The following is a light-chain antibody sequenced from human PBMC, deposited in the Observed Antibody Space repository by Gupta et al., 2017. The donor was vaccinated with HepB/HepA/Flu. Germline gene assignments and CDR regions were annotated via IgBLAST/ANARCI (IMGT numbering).Light chain of an antibody. J-gene: IGLJ2*01. CDR2: DVS. Sequence: QSALTQPASVSGSPGQSITISCTGTSSDVGGYNYVSWYQQHPGKAPKLMIYDVSKRPSGVSIRFSGSTSGNTASLTISGLQAEDEADYYCSSYTSSNTVVFGGGTTLTVL. CDR1: SSDVGGYNY. CDR3: SSYTSSNTVV. V-gene: IGLV2-14*03.